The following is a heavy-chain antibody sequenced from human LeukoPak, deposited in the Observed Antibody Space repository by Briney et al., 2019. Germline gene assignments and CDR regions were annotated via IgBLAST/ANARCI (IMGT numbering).Heavy chain of an antibody. J-gene: IGHJ4*02. CDR1: GGSISSSSYY. V-gene: IGHV4-39*07. Sequence: KPSETLSLTCTVSGGSISSSSYYWGWLRQPPGQGLEWIGSIYYSGSTYYNPSLKSRVTISVDTSKNQFSLRLSSVTAADTAVYYCARDDYGDYVFDYWGQGTLVTVSS. D-gene: IGHD4-17*01. CDR2: IYYSGST. CDR3: ARDDYGDYVFDY.